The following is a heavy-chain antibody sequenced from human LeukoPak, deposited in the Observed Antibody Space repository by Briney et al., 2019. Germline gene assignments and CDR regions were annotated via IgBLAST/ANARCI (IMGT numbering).Heavy chain of an antibody. Sequence: SETLSLTCTVSGGSISSHYWSWIRQTPGRGLEWIGQIYYSGITNYNPSLKSRVALSVDTSKNQFSLQLTSVTAADTAVYYCARDIRAVGATLYFDYWGHGTLVTVSS. CDR3: ARDIRAVGATLYFDY. CDR1: GGSISSHY. CDR2: IYYSGIT. D-gene: IGHD1-26*01. V-gene: IGHV4-59*11. J-gene: IGHJ4*01.